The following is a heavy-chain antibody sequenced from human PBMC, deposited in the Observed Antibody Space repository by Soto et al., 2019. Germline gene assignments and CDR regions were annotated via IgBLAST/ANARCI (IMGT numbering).Heavy chain of an antibody. CDR3: AAGEPSSRNLPPYHLDF. D-gene: IGHD6-13*01. CDR1: GGSMRNYF. Sequence: SETLSLTCTVSGGSMRNYFWTWIRQPPGKGLEWIGYIHYSGTTSFFPSYNPSLRSRVTISEDTSKNQFSLKLLSVTTADTAEYFSAAGEPSSRNLPPYHLDFLGKVTLVAAST. J-gene: IGHJ4*02. V-gene: IGHV4-59*01. CDR2: IHYSGTT.